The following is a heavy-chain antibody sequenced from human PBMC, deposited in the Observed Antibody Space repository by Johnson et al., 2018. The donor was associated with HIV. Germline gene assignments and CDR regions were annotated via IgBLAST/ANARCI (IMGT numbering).Heavy chain of an antibody. J-gene: IGHJ3*02. V-gene: IGHV3-66*01. CDR3: ARSPVWLRGFDS. CDR2: IYSGGNT. CDR1: GFTVDSNY. D-gene: IGHD5-24*01. Sequence: VQLVESGGGLVQPGGSLRISCAASGFTVDSNYMSWVRQAPGKGLEWVSVIYSGGNTYYADSVKGRCTISRDTSRNILYLQMNNLRAGDTAVYYCARSPVWLRGFDSWGQETMVTVSS.